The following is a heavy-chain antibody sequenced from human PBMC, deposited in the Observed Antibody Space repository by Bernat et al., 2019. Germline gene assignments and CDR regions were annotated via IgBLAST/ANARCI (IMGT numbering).Heavy chain of an antibody. CDR1: AYTSTSYA. CDR3: AGALRVCSSTSCYHYYYYGMVV. Sequence: QVQFVQSGAEVKKPGVSVKVSCKASAYTSTSYAMHCVRQAPGQRLEWMGWINAGNGNTTYSQKFQGRVTINKETTADRACMELNSLRSEDTAVCYCAGALRVCSSTSCYHYYYYGMVVWGRGTMVTVSS. CDR2: INAGNGNT. J-gene: IGHJ6*02. V-gene: IGHV1-3*01. D-gene: IGHD2-2*01.